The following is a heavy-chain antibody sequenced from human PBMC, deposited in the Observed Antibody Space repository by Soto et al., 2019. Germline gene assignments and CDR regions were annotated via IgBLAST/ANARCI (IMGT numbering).Heavy chain of an antibody. J-gene: IGHJ6*02. CDR2: IIPIFGTA. CDR1: GGTFSSYA. V-gene: IGHV1-69*01. CDR3: AGDVVVVAAIPYYYGMDV. D-gene: IGHD2-15*01. Sequence: QVQLVQSGAEVKKPGSSVKVSCKASGGTFSSYAISWVRQAPGQGLEWMGGIIPIFGTANYAQKFQRRVTITADESTSTAYMELSSLRSEDTAVYYCAGDVVVVAAIPYYYGMDVWGQGTTVTVSS.